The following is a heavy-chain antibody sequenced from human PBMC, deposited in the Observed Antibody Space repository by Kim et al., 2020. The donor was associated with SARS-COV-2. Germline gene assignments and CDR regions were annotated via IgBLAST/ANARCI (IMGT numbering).Heavy chain of an antibody. J-gene: IGHJ5*02. V-gene: IGHV3-23*01. Sequence: FYADSGKGRFTISRDNSTNTLFLQMNSLGAEDTAVYYCAKDLLSQAGFDPWGQGTLVTVSS. D-gene: IGHD3-3*01. CDR3: AKDLLSQAGFDP.